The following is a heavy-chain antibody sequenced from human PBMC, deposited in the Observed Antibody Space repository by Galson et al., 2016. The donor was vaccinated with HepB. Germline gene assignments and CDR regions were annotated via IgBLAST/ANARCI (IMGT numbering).Heavy chain of an antibody. J-gene: IGHJ4*02. Sequence: SLRLSCAASGFTFSSYWMHWVRQAPGKGLVWVSRINNDGSSTGYADSVKGRFTISRDNAKNTLYLQMNSLRVEDTAVYYCARVLAPYSSGWYDSQFDYWGQGTLLTVSS. D-gene: IGHD6-19*01. V-gene: IGHV3-74*01. CDR3: ARVLAPYSSGWYDSQFDY. CDR1: GFTFSSYW. CDR2: INNDGSST.